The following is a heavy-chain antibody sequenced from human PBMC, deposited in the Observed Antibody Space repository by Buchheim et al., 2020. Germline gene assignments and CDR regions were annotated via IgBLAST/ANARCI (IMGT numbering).Heavy chain of an antibody. J-gene: IGHJ6*02. V-gene: IGHV3-30*18. Sequence: QVQLVESGGGVVQPGRSLRLSCAASGFTFSSYGMHRVRQTPGKGLEWVAVISYDGSNKYYADSVKGRFTISRDNSKNTLYLQMNSLRAEDTAVYYCAKDFVVDTAMVDYYGMDVWGQGTT. CDR1: GFTFSSYG. D-gene: IGHD5-18*01. CDR3: AKDFVVDTAMVDYYGMDV. CDR2: ISYDGSNK.